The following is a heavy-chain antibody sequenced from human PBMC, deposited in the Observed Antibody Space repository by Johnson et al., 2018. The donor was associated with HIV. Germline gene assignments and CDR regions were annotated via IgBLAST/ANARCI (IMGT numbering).Heavy chain of an antibody. V-gene: IGHV3-30-3*01. CDR1: GFTFSSYA. J-gene: IGHJ3*02. CDR3: ARVFLGSSCYSDAFDI. Sequence: QVQLVESGGGVDQPGRSLRLSCAASGFTFSSYAMHWVRQAPGKGLEWVEVISYDGSNKYYADSVKGRFTISRDNSKNTLYLQLNRLRAEDTAVYYCARVFLGSSCYSDAFDILGQGTMVTVSS. CDR2: ISYDGSNK. D-gene: IGHD6-13*01.